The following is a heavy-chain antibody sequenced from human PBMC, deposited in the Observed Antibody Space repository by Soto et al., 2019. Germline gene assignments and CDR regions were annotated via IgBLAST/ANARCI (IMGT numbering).Heavy chain of an antibody. D-gene: IGHD3-3*01. CDR1: GYTFTSYY. Sequence: ASVKVSCKASGYTFTSYYMHWVRQAPGQGLEWMGIINPSGGSTSYAQKFQGRVTMTRDTSTSTVYMELSSLRSEDTAVYYCARGPYYDFWSRPNHNYAFDIWGQGTMVTVSS. CDR2: INPSGGST. CDR3: ARGPYYDFWSRPNHNYAFDI. V-gene: IGHV1-46*01. J-gene: IGHJ3*02.